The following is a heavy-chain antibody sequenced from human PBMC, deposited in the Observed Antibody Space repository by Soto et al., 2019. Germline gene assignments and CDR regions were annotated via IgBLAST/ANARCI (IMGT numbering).Heavy chain of an antibody. J-gene: IGHJ5*02. Sequence: SVKVSCKASGYTFTSYAMHSVRPAPGQRLEWMGWLNAGNGNTKYSQKFQGRVTITRDTSASTAYMEMSSLRSEDTAVYYCANDQVVLILPPYLNWLVLWDQGTLVT. CDR2: LNAGNGNT. V-gene: IGHV1-3*01. CDR1: GYTFTSYA. CDR3: ANDQVVLILPPYLNWLVL. D-gene: IGHD2-8*01.